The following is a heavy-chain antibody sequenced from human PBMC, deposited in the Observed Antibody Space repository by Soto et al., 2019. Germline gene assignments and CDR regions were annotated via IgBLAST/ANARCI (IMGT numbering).Heavy chain of an antibody. Sequence: GSLRLSCAASGFTFSNYWMIWVRQAPGKGLEWVANIKQDGSNKYYVDSVKGRFTISRDNAKNSLYLQMNSLRAEDTAVYFCVRDRGDRSGNTYYDVFDIWGQGTMVTVSS. CDR3: VRDRGDRSGNTYYDVFDI. J-gene: IGHJ3*02. CDR1: GFTFSNYW. CDR2: IKQDGSNK. V-gene: IGHV3-7*04. D-gene: IGHD2-15*01.